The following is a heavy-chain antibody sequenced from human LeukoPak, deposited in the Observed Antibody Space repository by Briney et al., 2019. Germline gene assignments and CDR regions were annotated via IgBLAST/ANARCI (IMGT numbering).Heavy chain of an antibody. D-gene: IGHD6-13*01. CDR1: GGSFSGYY. V-gene: IGHV4-34*01. CDR3: ARGRGSSWYGDWFDP. J-gene: IGHJ5*02. Sequence: PSETLSLTCAVYGGSFSGYYWSWIRQPPGKGLEWIGEINHSGSTNYNPSLESRVTISVDTSKNQFSLKLSSVTAADTAVYYCARGRGSSWYGDWFDPWGQGTLVTVSS. CDR2: INHSGST.